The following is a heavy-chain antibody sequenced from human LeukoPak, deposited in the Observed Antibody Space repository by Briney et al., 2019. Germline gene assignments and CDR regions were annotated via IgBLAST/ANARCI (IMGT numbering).Heavy chain of an antibody. D-gene: IGHD5-18*01. CDR2: IIPIFGTA. CDR3: ARDRLDTAMVTGTYFDY. V-gene: IGHV1-69*01. CDR1: GGTYSSYA. J-gene: IGHJ4*02. Sequence: SVKVSCKASGGTYSSYAISWVRQAPGQGLEWMGGIIPIFGTANYAQKFQGRVTITADESTSTAYMELSSMRSEDTAVYYCARDRLDTAMVTGTYFDYWGQGNLVTVSS.